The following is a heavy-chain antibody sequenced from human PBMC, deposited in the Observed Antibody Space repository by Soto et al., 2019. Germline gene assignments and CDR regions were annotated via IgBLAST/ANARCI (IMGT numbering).Heavy chain of an antibody. Sequence: QVQLVQSGAEVKKPGSSVKVSCKASGGTFSRYTFTWVRQAPGQGLGWMGRIIPILDIPNYAQNFQGRVTITADKSTSTAYMELSSLRSDDTAVYYCASHFTGVLVLGTSPPGGDNYGWDVWGQGTTVTVSS. D-gene: IGHD2-8*02. CDR3: ASHFTGVLVLGTSPPGGDNYGWDV. CDR2: IIPILDIP. J-gene: IGHJ6*02. V-gene: IGHV1-69*02. CDR1: GGTFSRYT.